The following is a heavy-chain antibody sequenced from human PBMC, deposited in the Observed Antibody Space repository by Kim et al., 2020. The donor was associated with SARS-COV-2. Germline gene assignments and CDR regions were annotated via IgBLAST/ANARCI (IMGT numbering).Heavy chain of an antibody. CDR1: GFIFSNYW. V-gene: IGHV3-74*03. Sequence: GGSLRLSCTASGFIFSNYWMHWVRQAPGKGLEWLSRINRDGTVITYADSVKGRFSISRDNTRNTLYLQMNSLTAEDTAVYYCARDQIIVSTDGDDFDFWGQGTLVTVS. CDR2: INRDGTVI. J-gene: IGHJ4*02. CDR3: ARDQIIVSTDGDDFDF. D-gene: IGHD2-21*02.